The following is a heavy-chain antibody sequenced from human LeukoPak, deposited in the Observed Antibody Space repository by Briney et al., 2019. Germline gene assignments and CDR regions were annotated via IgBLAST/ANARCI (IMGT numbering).Heavy chain of an antibody. CDR2: IYYSGST. D-gene: IGHD2-21*02. V-gene: IGHV4-31*11. CDR3: ARGTYCGGDCYSNWFDP. Sequence: PSETLSLTCVVHGGSFSNDYWSWIRQHPGKGLEWIGYIYYSGSTYYNPSLKSRVTISVDTSKNQFSLKLSSVTAADTAVYYCARGTYCGGDCYSNWFDPWGQGTRVTVSS. CDR1: GGSFSNDY. J-gene: IGHJ5*02.